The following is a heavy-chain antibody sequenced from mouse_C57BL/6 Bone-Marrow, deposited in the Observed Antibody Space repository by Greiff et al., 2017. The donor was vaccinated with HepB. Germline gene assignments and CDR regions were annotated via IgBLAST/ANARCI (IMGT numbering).Heavy chain of an antibody. CDR2: IWTGGGT. CDR3: ARIYYGSSFLWYFDV. CDR1: GFSLTSYA. Sequence: VQLQESGPGLVAPSQSLSITCTVSGFSLTSYAISWVRQPPGKGLEWLGVIWTGGGTNYNSALKSRLSISKDNSKSQVFLKMNSLQTDDTARYYCARIYYGSSFLWYFDVWGTGTTVTVSS. V-gene: IGHV2-9-1*01. J-gene: IGHJ1*03. D-gene: IGHD1-1*01.